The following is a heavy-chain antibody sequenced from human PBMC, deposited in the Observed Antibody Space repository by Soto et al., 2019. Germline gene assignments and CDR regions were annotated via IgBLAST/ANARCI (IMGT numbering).Heavy chain of an antibody. J-gene: IGHJ4*02. V-gene: IGHV3-48*02. CDR2: ISSRSGTI. D-gene: IGHD2-2*02. CDR1: GFTFSSYS. CDR3: ASQDCSTSSCYKSLDY. Sequence: PWGSLSLSCAAAGFTFSSYSMNWVRQAPGKGLEWLSYISSRSGTISYADSVKGRFTISRDNARNSLHLQMNSLRDEDTAVYYCASQDCSTSSCYKSLDYWGQGTLVTVSS.